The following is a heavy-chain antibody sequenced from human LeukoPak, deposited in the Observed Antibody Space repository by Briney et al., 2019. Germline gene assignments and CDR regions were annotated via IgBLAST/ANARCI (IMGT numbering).Heavy chain of an antibody. CDR1: GFTFSSYK. J-gene: IGHJ4*02. D-gene: IGHD6-6*01. V-gene: IGHV3-21*01. CDR3: AREGLRPFSFDY. Sequence: GGSLRLSCAASGFTFSSYKMKWVRQAPGKGLEWVSSISSSSSYIYYADSVKGRFTISRDNAKNSLYLQMNSLRAEETAVYYCAREGLRPFSFDYWGQGTLVTVSS. CDR2: ISSSSSYI.